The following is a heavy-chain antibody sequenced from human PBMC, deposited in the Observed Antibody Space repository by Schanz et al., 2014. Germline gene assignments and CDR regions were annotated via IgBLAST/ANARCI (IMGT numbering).Heavy chain of an antibody. D-gene: IGHD4-17*01. V-gene: IGHV3-66*04. Sequence: EGQLAESGGGLVQPGGSLRLSCAVSGFTVSSNHMSWVRQAPGKGLEWVSVIYSGIGAYYADSVKDRFTVSRDNSKNTVYLQMNSLRAEDTAVYYCARPRFDYGEVDYWGQGTLVTVSS. CDR3: ARPRFDYGEVDY. J-gene: IGHJ4*02. CDR2: IYSGIGA. CDR1: GFTVSSNH.